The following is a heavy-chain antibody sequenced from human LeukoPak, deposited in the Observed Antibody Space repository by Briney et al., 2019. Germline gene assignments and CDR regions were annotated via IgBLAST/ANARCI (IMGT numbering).Heavy chain of an antibody. V-gene: IGHV3-7*01. Sequence: GGSLRLSCAASGFTISTYAMTWVRQAPGKGLEWVANIKQDGSEKYYVDSVKGRFTISRDNAKNSLYLQMNSLRAEDTAVYYCARAVDCSSTSCYGGDDYWGQGTLVTVSS. J-gene: IGHJ4*02. D-gene: IGHD2-2*01. CDR1: GFTISTYA. CDR3: ARAVDCSSTSCYGGDDY. CDR2: IKQDGSEK.